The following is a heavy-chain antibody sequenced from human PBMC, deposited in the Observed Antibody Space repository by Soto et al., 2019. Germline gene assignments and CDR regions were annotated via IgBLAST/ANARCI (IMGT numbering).Heavy chain of an antibody. CDR3: ARQGNRHYYHSSNWFDP. D-gene: IGHD3-22*01. Sequence: PSETLSLTCTVSGGSISSSSYYWGWIRQPPGKGLEWIGSIYSSGSTYYNPSLKSRVTISVDTSKNQFSLKLSSVPAADTAVYYCARQGNRHYYHSSNWFDPWGQGTLVTVSS. J-gene: IGHJ5*02. CDR1: GGSISSSSYY. V-gene: IGHV4-39*01. CDR2: IYSSGST.